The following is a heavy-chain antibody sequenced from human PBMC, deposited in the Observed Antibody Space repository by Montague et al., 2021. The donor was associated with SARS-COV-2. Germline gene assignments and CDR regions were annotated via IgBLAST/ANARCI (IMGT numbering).Heavy chain of an antibody. CDR3: AHRGMTRGLIFDY. CDR2: IYWNGDK. J-gene: IGHJ4*02. Sequence: PALVKPTQTVTLTWTVSGISGGGEEGGRPWISQSLRQSAELLADIYWNGDKRYSPSLRRRLTITKDTSENQVVLTMTNMDPVDTATYYFAHRGMTRGLIFDYWGQGTLVNVSS. CDR1: GISGGGEEGG. D-gene: IGHD3-10*01. V-gene: IGHV2-5*01.